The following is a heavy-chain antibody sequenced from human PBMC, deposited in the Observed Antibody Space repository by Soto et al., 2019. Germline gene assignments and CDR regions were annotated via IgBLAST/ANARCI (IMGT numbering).Heavy chain of an antibody. J-gene: IGHJ5*02. CDR1: GGTFSSYA. CDR2: IIPIFGTA. D-gene: IGHD3-22*01. Sequence: QVQLVQSGAEVKKPGSSVKVSCKASGGTFSSYAISWVRQAPGQGLEWMGGIIPIFGTANYAQKFQGRVTITADESTSKTYMELSSLKSEDTAVYYCARDGQGNYYDSPDWFDPWGQGTLVTVSS. CDR3: ARDGQGNYYDSPDWFDP. V-gene: IGHV1-69*01.